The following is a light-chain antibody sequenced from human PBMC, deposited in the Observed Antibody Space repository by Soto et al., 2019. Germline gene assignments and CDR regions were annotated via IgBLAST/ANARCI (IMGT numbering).Light chain of an antibody. Sequence: ENVFTQSPGTLSLSPGDTATLSCRASHSVAYSHLAWYQQKPGQAPRLLISGASSRAIGIPDRFSGSGSGTDFTLTISRXDPEDSAVYYCQQYGSSPLTFGQGTKVDIK. CDR2: GAS. CDR3: QQYGSSPLT. CDR1: HSVAYSH. V-gene: IGKV3-20*01. J-gene: IGKJ1*01.